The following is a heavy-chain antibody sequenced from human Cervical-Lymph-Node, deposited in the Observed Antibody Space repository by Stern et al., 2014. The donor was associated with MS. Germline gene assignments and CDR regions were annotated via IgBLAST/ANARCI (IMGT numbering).Heavy chain of an antibody. D-gene: IGHD3-22*01. Sequence: QLQLQESGPGLVKPSETLSLTCSVSGTSTISNYWSWVRQSPGKGLEWIGNIYYTGSTNYNPSLKSRVSMSVDTSKNQFSVKVTSVTAADTAVYYCARLAASSSGPFDYWGQGTLVTVSS. V-gene: IGHV4-59*01. J-gene: IGHJ4*02. CDR3: ARLAASSSGPFDY. CDR1: GTSTISNY. CDR2: IYYTGST.